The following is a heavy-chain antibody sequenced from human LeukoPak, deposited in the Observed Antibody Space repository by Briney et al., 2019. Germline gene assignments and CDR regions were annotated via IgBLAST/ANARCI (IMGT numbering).Heavy chain of an antibody. J-gene: IGHJ4*02. CDR2: IYYSGST. D-gene: IGHD4-11*01. CDR3: ARADYTGFDH. CDR1: GGSLSGYY. Sequence: SETLSLTCTVPGGSLSGYYWSWIRQPPGKGLEWIGYIYYSGSTNYNPSLKSRVTISVDTSKNQFSLKLSSVTAADTAVYFCARADYTGFDHWGQGTLVTVSS. V-gene: IGHV4-59*12.